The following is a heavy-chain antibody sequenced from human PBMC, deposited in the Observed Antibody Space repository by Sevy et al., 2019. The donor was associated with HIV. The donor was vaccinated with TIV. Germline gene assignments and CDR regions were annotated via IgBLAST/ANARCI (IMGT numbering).Heavy chain of an antibody. J-gene: IGHJ6*02. CDR2: IYYSGST. Sequence: SETLSLTCTVSGGSFSSGGYYWSWIRQHPGKGLEWIGYIYYSGSTYYNPSLKSRVTISVDTSKNQFSLKLSSVTAADTAVYYCARGRRDGYNPLGYYYGMDVWGQGTTVTVSS. D-gene: IGHD5-12*01. CDR1: GGSFSSGGYY. V-gene: IGHV4-31*03. CDR3: ARGRRDGYNPLGYYYGMDV.